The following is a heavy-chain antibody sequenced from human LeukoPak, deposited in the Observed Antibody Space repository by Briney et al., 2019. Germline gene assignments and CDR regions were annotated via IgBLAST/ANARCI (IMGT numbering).Heavy chain of an antibody. D-gene: IGHD1-26*01. CDR1: GYNFATYW. V-gene: IGHV5-51*01. CDR2: IYPDDSTT. J-gene: IGHJ4*02. Sequence: GGSLRLSCKCSGYNFATYWIGWVRQMPGKGLEWMGVIYPDDSTTAYSPSFQGQVTISVDKSITTAYLQWSSLKASDTAMYYCARLSIQSGNTYYFDNWGQGSLVTVSS. CDR3: ARLSIQSGNTYYFDN.